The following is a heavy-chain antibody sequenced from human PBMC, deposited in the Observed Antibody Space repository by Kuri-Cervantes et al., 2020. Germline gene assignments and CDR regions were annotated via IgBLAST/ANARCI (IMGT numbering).Heavy chain of an antibody. CDR1: GFTFSSHS. CDR3: AKGGGNWMFDY. J-gene: IGHJ4*02. Sequence: GESLKISCAASGFTFSSHSMNWVRQAPGKGLEWVSSISSSSSYIYYADSVKGRFTISRDNAKNSLYLQMNSLRAEEPAVDYCAKGGGNWMFDYWGQGTLVTVSS. D-gene: IGHD1-1*01. V-gene: IGHV3-21*01. CDR2: ISSSSSYI.